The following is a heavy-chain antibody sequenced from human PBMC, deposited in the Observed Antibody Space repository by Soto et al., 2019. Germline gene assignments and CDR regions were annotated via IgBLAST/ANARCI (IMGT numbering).Heavy chain of an antibody. CDR3: ARDADASGWYHYGMDV. Sequence: PGGSLRLSCAASGFTLSYYWVNWVRQAPGKGLEWVANIKQDGSEKYYVDSVKGRFFISRDNAKNSLYLQLNSLRVEDTAVYYCARDADASGWYHYGMDVWGQGALVTVSS. CDR1: GFTLSYYW. J-gene: IGHJ6*02. V-gene: IGHV3-7*01. CDR2: IKQDGSEK. D-gene: IGHD6-19*01.